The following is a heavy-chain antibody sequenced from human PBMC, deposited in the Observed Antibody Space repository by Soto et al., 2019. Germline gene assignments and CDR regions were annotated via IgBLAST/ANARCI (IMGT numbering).Heavy chain of an antibody. D-gene: IGHD6-13*01. Sequence: ASVKVSCKASGYTFTGYYMHWVRQAPGQGLEWMGWINPNSGGTNYAQKFQGWVTMTRDTSISTAYMELSRLRSDDTAVYYCARDNELDSSSSLFQHWGQGTLVTVSS. CDR3: ARDNELDSSSSLFQH. CDR2: INPNSGGT. J-gene: IGHJ1*01. CDR1: GYTFTGYY. V-gene: IGHV1-2*04.